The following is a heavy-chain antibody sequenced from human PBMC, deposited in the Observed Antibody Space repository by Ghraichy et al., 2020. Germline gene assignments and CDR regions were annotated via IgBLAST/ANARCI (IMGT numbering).Heavy chain of an antibody. CDR3: ARRDGYNSGAYDI. D-gene: IGHD5-24*01. Sequence: GESLNISCKGSGYSFTNYWIAWVRQMPGKGLEWMGIIWPSDSDARYSPSFQGQVTISTDKSINTAYLQWSSLKASDTAMYYCARRDGYNSGAYDIWGQGTTVIVSS. V-gene: IGHV5-51*01. CDR2: IWPSDSDA. J-gene: IGHJ3*02. CDR1: GYSFTNYW.